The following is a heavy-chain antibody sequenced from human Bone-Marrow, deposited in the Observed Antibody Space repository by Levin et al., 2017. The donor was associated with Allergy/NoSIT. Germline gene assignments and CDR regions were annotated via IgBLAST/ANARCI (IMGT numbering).Heavy chain of an antibody. CDR2: INAGNGDT. J-gene: IGHJ6*03. D-gene: IGHD1-26*01. V-gene: IGHV1-3*01. CDR3: ARGDRYRPNIRFHYYYMDV. Sequence: ASVKVSCKASGYTFTPYGMHWVRQAPGQRLEWMGWINAGNGDTKYSQRFQGRVTITRDTSASTAYMELSSLTSEDTAVYYCARGDRYRPNIRFHYYYMDVWGTGTTVTVSS. CDR1: GYTFTPYG.